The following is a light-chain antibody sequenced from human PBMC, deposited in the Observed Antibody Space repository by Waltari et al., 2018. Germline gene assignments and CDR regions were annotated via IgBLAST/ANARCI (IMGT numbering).Light chain of an antibody. CDR1: QNIYSW. Sequence: DNPINQSPSHPSASVGSPSTHTCRASQNIYSWLAWYQQRPGKAPKILIYKATTLEGGVPSRFSGYGSGTDFTLTIGGLQPDDFGTYYCQQYNHYPCTFGQGTTLEIK. V-gene: IGKV1-5*03. J-gene: IGKJ2*02. CDR2: KAT. CDR3: QQYNHYPCT.